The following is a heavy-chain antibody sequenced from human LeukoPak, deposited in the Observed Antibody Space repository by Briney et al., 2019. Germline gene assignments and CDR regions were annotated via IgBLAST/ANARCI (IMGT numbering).Heavy chain of an antibody. CDR1: GGSISSYY. J-gene: IGHJ4*02. Sequence: ASETLSLTCTVSGGSISSYYWSWIRQPAGKGLEWIGRIYTSGSTNYNPSLKSRVTISVDTSMNQFSLKLSSVTAADTAVYYCAREGYTTGNDYWGQGTLVTVSS. V-gene: IGHV4-4*07. CDR2: IYTSGST. CDR3: AREGYTTGNDY. D-gene: IGHD2-2*02.